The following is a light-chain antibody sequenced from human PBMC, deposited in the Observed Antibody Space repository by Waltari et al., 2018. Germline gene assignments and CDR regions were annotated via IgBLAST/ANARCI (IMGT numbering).Light chain of an antibody. CDR3: MQSVLIPLT. V-gene: IGKV2-29*02. J-gene: IGKJ3*01. CDR2: ETS. CDR1: QNLLHTDGKTY. Sequence: ILMTQSPLSLSVTPGQSAPISCNSSQNLLHTDGKTYLYKYFQKSGQSPHLLFHETSTRMAGVSNRCSGGGSRTQFTLTISLVEHEDVGFFYCMQSVLIPLTFGPGTKVDIK.